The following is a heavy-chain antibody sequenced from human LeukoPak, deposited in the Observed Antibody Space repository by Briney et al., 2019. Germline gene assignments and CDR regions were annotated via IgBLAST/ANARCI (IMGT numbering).Heavy chain of an antibody. V-gene: IGHV4-59*12. J-gene: IGHJ6*02. Sequence: SETLSLTCTVSGGSISSYYWSWIRQPPGKGLEWIGYIYYSGSTNYNPSLKSRVTMSVDTSKNQFSLKLSSVTAADTAVYYCARDTGYSSSWVYYYYYGMDVWGQGTTVTVSS. CDR1: GGSISSYY. CDR3: ARDTGYSSSWVYYYYYGMDV. CDR2: IYYSGST. D-gene: IGHD6-13*01.